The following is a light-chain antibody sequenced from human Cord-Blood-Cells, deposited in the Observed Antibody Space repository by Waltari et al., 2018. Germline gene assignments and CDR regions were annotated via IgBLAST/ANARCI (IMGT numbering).Light chain of an antibody. V-gene: IGKV3-15*01. J-gene: IGKJ3*01. CDR1: QSVSSN. Sequence: EIVMTQSPATRSGSPWERANLSCSASQSVSSNLDWYHQKPGEAPRRLINGASTRATGIPAMFSGSGSGTEFTLTISSLQSEDFAVYYCQQYNNWPPFTFGPGTKVAI. CDR3: QQYNNWPPFT. CDR2: GAS.